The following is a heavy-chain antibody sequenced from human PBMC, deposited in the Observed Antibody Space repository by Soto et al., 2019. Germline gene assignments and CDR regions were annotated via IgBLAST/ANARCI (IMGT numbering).Heavy chain of an antibody. Sequence: ASVKVSCKASGYTFTSYGISWVRQAPGQGLERMGWISAYNGNTNYAQKLQGRVTMTTDTSTSTAYMELRSLRSDDTAVYYCARDHETLAYCGGDCYGTIFDYWGQGTLVTVSS. CDR3: ARDHETLAYCGGDCYGTIFDY. J-gene: IGHJ4*02. CDR1: GYTFTSYG. V-gene: IGHV1-18*01. D-gene: IGHD2-21*01. CDR2: ISAYNGNT.